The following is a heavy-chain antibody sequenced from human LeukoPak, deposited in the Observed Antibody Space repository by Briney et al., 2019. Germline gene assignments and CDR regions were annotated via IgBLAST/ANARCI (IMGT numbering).Heavy chain of an antibody. CDR1: GGSFSGYY. CDR2: INHSGST. Sequence: PSETLSLTCAVYGGSFSGYYWSWIRQPPGRGLEWIGEINHSGSTNYNPSLKSRVTISVDTSKNQFSLKLSSVTAADTAVYYCARGPGWSGELPQPAYYFDYWGQGTLVTVSS. CDR3: ARGPGWSGELPQPAYYFDY. J-gene: IGHJ4*02. D-gene: IGHD3-10*01. V-gene: IGHV4-34*01.